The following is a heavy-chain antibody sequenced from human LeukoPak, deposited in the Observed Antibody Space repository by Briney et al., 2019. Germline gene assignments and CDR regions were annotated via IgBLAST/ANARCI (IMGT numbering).Heavy chain of an antibody. Sequence: PSETLSLTCAVYGGSFSGYYWSWIRQPPGKGLEWIGYIYYSGSTNYNPSLKSRVTISVDTSKNQFSLKLSSVTAADTAVYYCARLGVQLERRGYYGMDVWGQGTTVTVSS. CDR1: GGSFSGYY. D-gene: IGHD1-1*01. CDR3: ARLGVQLERRGYYGMDV. V-gene: IGHV4-59*01. CDR2: IYYSGST. J-gene: IGHJ6*02.